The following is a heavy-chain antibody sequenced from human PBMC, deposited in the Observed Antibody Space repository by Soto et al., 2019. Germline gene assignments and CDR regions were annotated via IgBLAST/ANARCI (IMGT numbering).Heavy chain of an antibody. CDR3: ARGKGTYAGDAFDI. CDR2: IIPILGIA. Sequence: QVQLVQSGAEVKKPGSSVKVSCKASGGTFSSYTISWVRQAPGQGLEWMGRIIPILGIANYAQKFQGRVTITADKPTSTAYMELSSLRSEDTAVYYCARGKGTYAGDAFDIWGQGTMVTVSS. CDR1: GGTFSSYT. D-gene: IGHD1-1*01. J-gene: IGHJ3*02. V-gene: IGHV1-69*02.